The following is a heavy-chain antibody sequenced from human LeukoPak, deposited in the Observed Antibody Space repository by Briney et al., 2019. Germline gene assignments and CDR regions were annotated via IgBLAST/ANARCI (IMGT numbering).Heavy chain of an antibody. D-gene: IGHD3-9*01. J-gene: IGHJ5*02. Sequence: ASVKVSCKASGYSFTGYYMHWVRQAPGQGLEWMGWINPNSGGTNYAQKFQGRVTMTRDTSISTAYMELSRLRSDDTAVYYCARDYDVLTAYPPTQLFDPWGQGTLDTVSS. V-gene: IGHV1-2*02. CDR2: INPNSGGT. CDR3: ARDYDVLTAYPPTQLFDP. CDR1: GYSFTGYY.